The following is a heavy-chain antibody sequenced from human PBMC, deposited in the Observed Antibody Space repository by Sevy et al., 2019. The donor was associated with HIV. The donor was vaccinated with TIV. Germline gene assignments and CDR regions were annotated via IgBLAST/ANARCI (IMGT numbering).Heavy chain of an antibody. CDR2: ISSSSSYI. Sequence: GGSLRLSCAASGFTFSSYSMNWVRQAPGKGLEWVSSISSSSSYIYYADSVKGRFTISRDNAKNSLYLQMNSLRAEDTAVYYCARDPRTAAAGTRYFDYCVQGTLVTVSS. J-gene: IGHJ4*02. D-gene: IGHD6-13*01. CDR3: ARDPRTAAAGTRYFDY. V-gene: IGHV3-21*01. CDR1: GFTFSSYS.